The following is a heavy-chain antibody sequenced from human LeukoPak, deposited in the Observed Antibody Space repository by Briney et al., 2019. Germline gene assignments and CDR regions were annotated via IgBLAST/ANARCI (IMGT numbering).Heavy chain of an antibody. V-gene: IGHV1-2*06. CDR2: INPNSGGT. J-gene: IGHJ4*02. Sequence: ASVKVSCKASGYTFTGYYTHWVRQAPGQGLEWMGRINPNSGGTNYAQKFQGRVTMTRDTSISTAYMELSRLRSDDTAVYYCARDQDPLHYDILTGYYSEGGIYDYWGQGTLVTVSS. CDR1: GYTFTGYY. CDR3: ARDQDPLHYDILTGYYSEGGIYDY. D-gene: IGHD3-9*01.